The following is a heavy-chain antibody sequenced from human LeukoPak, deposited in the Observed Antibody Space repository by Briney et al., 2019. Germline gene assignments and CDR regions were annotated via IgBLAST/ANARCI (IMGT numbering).Heavy chain of an antibody. V-gene: IGHV3-7*01. J-gene: IGHJ4*02. CDR1: GFTFSSFA. CDR3: ARHRSSGYSTFDY. Sequence: PGGSLRLSCAASGFTFSSFAMSWVRQAPGKGLEWVANIKQDGSEKYYVDSVKGRFTISRDNAKNSLYLQMNSLRAEDTAVYYCARHRSSGYSTFDYWGQGTLVTVSS. D-gene: IGHD3-22*01. CDR2: IKQDGSEK.